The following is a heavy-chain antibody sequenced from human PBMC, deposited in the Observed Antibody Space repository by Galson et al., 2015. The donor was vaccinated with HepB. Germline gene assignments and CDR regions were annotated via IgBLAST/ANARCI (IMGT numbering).Heavy chain of an antibody. D-gene: IGHD1-26*01. CDR2: IKQDRTEK. CDR1: GFTFSSYW. Sequence: SLRLSCAASGFTFSSYWMSWVRQAPGKGLEWVANIKQDRTEKYYVDSVKGRFTISRDNAKNSLYLQMNSLRAEDTAVYYCARDGGSGSRIVGATNYWGQGTLVTVSS. V-gene: IGHV3-7*01. J-gene: IGHJ4*02. CDR3: ARDGGSGSRIVGATNY.